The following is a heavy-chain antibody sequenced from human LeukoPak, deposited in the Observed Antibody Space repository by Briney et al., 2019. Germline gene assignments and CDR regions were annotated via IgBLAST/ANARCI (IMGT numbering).Heavy chain of an antibody. CDR2: IYYSGST. V-gene: IGHV4-59*06. D-gene: IGHD1-20*01. J-gene: IGHJ5*02. CDR1: GGSISSYY. CDR3: ARGLGITGTETLNNWFDP. Sequence: PSETLSLTCTVSGGSISSYYWSWIRQPPGKGLEWIGYIYYSGSTYYNPSLKSRVTISVDTSKNQFSLKLSSVTAADTAVYYCARGLGITGTETLNNWFDPWGQGTLVTVSS.